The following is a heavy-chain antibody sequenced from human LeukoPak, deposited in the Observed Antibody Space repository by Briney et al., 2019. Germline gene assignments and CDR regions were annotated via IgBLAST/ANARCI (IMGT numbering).Heavy chain of an antibody. J-gene: IGHJ4*02. CDR2: ISVSGNT. D-gene: IGHD2-21*01. Sequence: PGGSLRLSCAASGFTFSSYEMSWVRQAPGKGLEWVSAISVSGNTYHADSVKGRFTISRDSSKNTLYLQMNRLRAEDAAVYYCAKAPVTTCSGAYCYPFDYWGQGTLVTVSS. V-gene: IGHV3-23*01. CDR3: AKAPVTTCSGAYCYPFDY. CDR1: GFTFSSYE.